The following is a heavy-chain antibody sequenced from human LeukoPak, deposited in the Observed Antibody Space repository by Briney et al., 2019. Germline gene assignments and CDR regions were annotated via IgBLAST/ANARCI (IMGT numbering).Heavy chain of an antibody. J-gene: IGHJ4*02. CDR1: GGSFSGYY. V-gene: IGHV4-34*01. Sequence: SETLSLTCAVYGGSFSGYYWSWIRQPPGKGLEWIGEINHSGSTNYNPSLKSRVTISVDTSKSQFSLKLSSVTAADTAVYYCARISSGWPNAQWGQGTLVTVSS. CDR2: INHSGST. CDR3: ARISSGWPNAQ. D-gene: IGHD6-19*01.